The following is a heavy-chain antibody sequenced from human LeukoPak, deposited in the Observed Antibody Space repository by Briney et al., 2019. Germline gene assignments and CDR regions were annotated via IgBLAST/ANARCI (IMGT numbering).Heavy chain of an antibody. CDR1: GYIFINYA. CDR3: ALGAFDH. Sequence: ASVKVSCEASGYIFINYAIHWVRQAPGQRLEWMGWINAGDGNTRYSQRFQDRVTITRDTAANTAYVEMRSLRSEDTAVYFCALGAFDHWGQGTLVIVSS. D-gene: IGHD1-26*01. CDR2: INAGDGNT. J-gene: IGHJ4*02. V-gene: IGHV1-3*01.